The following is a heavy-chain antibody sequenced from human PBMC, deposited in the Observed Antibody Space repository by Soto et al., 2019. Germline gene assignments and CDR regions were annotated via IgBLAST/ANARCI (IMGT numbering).Heavy chain of an antibody. CDR2: IKEDGTEK. D-gene: IGHD6-19*01. CDR3: ATNVGAVPGSD. V-gene: IGHV3-7*01. CDR1: GFTFSNYW. J-gene: IGHJ4*02. Sequence: GGSLRLSCAASGFTFSNYWMSWVRQAPGKGLEWVANIKEDGTEKQFLDSVKGRFTISRDNAKNLLFLQMSSLRYEDTAVYYCATNVGAVPGSDWGQGTLVTVSS.